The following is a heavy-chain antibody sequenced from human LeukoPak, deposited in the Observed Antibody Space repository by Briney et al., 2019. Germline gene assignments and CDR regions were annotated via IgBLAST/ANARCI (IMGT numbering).Heavy chain of an antibody. D-gene: IGHD5/OR15-5a*01. Sequence: SETLSLTCTVSGGSISSSSYYWGWIRQPPGKGLEWIGSIYYSGSTYYNPSLKSRVTISVDTSKNQFSLKLSSVTAADTAVYYCASGLRGRTSYWGQGTLVTVSS. CDR2: IYYSGST. V-gene: IGHV4-39*01. CDR3: ASGLRGRTSY. J-gene: IGHJ4*02. CDR1: GGSISSSSYY.